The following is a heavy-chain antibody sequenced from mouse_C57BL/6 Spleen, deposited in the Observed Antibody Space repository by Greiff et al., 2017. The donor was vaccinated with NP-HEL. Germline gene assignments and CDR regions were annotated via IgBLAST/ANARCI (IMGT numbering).Heavy chain of an antibody. V-gene: IGHV1-64*01. CDR3: AREDGDYIDY. J-gene: IGHJ2*01. Sequence: VQLQQSGAELVKPGASVKLSCKASGYTFTSYWMHWVKQRPGQGLEWIGMIHPNSGSTNYNEKFKSNATLTVDKSSSTAYMQLSSLTSEDSAVYYCAREDGDYIDYWGQGTTLTVSS. D-gene: IGHD2-13*01. CDR1: GYTFTSYW. CDR2: IHPNSGST.